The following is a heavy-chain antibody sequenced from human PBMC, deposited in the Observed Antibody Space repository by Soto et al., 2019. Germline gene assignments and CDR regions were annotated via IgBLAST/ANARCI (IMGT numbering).Heavy chain of an antibody. CDR1: GFTFSSYS. CDR2: ISSSSSYI. J-gene: IGHJ6*04. V-gene: IGHV3-21*01. Sequence: GGSLRLSCAASGFTFSSYSMNWVRQAPGKGLEWVSSISSSSSYIYYADSVKGRFTISRDNAKNSLYLQMNSLRAEDTAVYYCARESGTGDATEGSMDVWGKGTTVTVSS. CDR3: ARESGTGDATEGSMDV. D-gene: IGHD1-26*01.